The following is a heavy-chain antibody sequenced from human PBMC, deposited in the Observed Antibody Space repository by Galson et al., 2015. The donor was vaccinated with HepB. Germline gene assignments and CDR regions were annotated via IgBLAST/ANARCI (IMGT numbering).Heavy chain of an antibody. CDR2: ISGSGGST. V-gene: IGHV3-23*01. CDR1: GFTFSSYA. J-gene: IGHJ4*02. CDR3: AKDWSFGHYDSSGYDYYFDY. Sequence: SLRLSCAASGFTFSSYAMSWVRQAPGKGLEWVSAISGSGGSTYYADSVKGRFTISRDNSKNTLYLQMNSLRAEDTAVYYCAKDWSFGHYDSSGYDYYFDYWGQGTLVTVSS. D-gene: IGHD3-22*01.